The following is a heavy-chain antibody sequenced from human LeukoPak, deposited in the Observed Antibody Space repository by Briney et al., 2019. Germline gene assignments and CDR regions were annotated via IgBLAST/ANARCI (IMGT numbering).Heavy chain of an antibody. CDR2: IYYSGST. CDR1: GGSISSYY. V-gene: IGHV4-59*01. CDR3: ARGVAAAGTNYFDY. Sequence: SETLSLTCTVSGGSISSYYWSWIRRPPGKGLEWIGYIYYSGSTNYNPSLKSRVTISVDTSKNQFSLKLSSVTAADTAVYYCARGVAAAGTNYFDYWGQGTTVTVSS. J-gene: IGHJ4*03. D-gene: IGHD6-13*01.